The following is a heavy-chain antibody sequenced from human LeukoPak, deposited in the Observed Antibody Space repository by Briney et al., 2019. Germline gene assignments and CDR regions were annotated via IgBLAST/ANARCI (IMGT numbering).Heavy chain of an antibody. J-gene: IGHJ4*02. CDR3: AKDRSGYDYYGQYYFDY. CDR2: ISGSGGTP. CDR1: GFTFSSYG. V-gene: IGHV3-23*01. Sequence: GGSLRLSCAASGFTFSSYGMNWVRQAPGKGLEWVSGISGSGGTPYYADSVKGRFTISRDSSKNTLYLQMNDLSAEDTALYYCAKDRSGYDYYGQYYFDYWGQGAPVTVSS. D-gene: IGHD5-12*01.